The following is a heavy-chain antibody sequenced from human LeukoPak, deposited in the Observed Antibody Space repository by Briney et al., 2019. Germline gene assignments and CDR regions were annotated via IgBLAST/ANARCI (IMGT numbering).Heavy chain of an antibody. CDR3: AREYCSGGTCYSGDY. Sequence: ASVKVSCKASGYTFTSYGISWVRQAPGQGLERMGWISAYNDNTNYAQKLQGRVTMTTDTSTSTAYMELRSLRSDDTAVYYCAREYCSGGTCYSGDYWGQGTLVTVSS. J-gene: IGHJ4*02. CDR2: ISAYNDNT. V-gene: IGHV1-18*01. D-gene: IGHD2-15*01. CDR1: GYTFTSYG.